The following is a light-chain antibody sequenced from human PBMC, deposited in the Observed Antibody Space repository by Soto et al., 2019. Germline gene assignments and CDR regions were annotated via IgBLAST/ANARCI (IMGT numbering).Light chain of an antibody. V-gene: IGKV3-15*01. CDR1: QSVSSN. CDR3: QQYNNWLWT. Sequence: EIVRTQSPATLSVSPGERATLSCRASQSVSSNLAWYQQKPGQAPRLLIYGASTRATCIPARFSGSGSGTEFTLTISSLQSEDFAVYYCQQYNNWLWTFGQGTQVEIK. CDR2: GAS. J-gene: IGKJ1*01.